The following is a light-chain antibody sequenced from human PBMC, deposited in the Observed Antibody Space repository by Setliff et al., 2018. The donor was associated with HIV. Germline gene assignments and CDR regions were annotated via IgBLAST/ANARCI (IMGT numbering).Light chain of an antibody. J-gene: IGLJ1*01. Sequence: QSVMTQPPSVSGSPRQSVTISCTGTSSDVGSYNRVSWYQQSPGTAPKLMIYEVNYRPSGVPDRFSGSRSGNTASLTISGLQAEDEADYYRSSYSSNSTPYVFGSGTKVTVL. CDR1: SSDVGSYNR. CDR3: SSYSSNSTPYV. CDR2: EVN. V-gene: IGLV2-18*02.